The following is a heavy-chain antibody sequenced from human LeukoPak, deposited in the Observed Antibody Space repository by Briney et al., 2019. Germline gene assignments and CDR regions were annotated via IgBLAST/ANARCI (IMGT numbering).Heavy chain of an antibody. CDR2: MNPNSGNT. J-gene: IGHJ5*02. CDR3: ARGRGSGHKENWFDP. CDR1: GYTFISYD. V-gene: IGHV1-8*01. D-gene: IGHD6-19*01. Sequence: ASVKVSCKASGYTFISYDINWVRQAAGQGLEWMEWMNPNSGNTGYAQKFQGRVTMTRNTSITTAYMELSSLRSEDTAVYYCARGRGSGHKENWFDPWGQGTLVTVSS.